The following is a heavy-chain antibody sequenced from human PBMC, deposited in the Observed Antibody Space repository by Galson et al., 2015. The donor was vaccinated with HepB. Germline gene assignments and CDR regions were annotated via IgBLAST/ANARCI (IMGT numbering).Heavy chain of an antibody. D-gene: IGHD2-21*01. CDR3: AKDQNYSLYGMDV. CDR2: ISWNSGSI. CDR1: GFTFDDYA. V-gene: IGHV3-9*01. Sequence: SLRLSCAASGFTFDDYAMHWVRQAPGKGLEWVAGISWNSGSIGYADSVKGRFTISRDNAKNSLYLQMNSLRAEDTALYYCAKDQNYSLYGMDVWGQGTTVTVSS. J-gene: IGHJ6*02.